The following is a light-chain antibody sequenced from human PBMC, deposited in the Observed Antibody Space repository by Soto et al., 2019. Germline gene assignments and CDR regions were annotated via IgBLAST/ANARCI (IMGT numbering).Light chain of an antibody. J-gene: IGKJ2*01. CDR2: GAS. V-gene: IGKV3-20*01. Sequence: EIVLTQSPGTLSLSPGERATLSCRDSQSVSSSYLAWYQQKPGQAPRLLIYGASSRANVTPYRFSGSGCGPEFALPISRLQPEDFAVYDCHQDGSSPYTFGQGTKLEIK. CDR1: QSVSSSY. CDR3: HQDGSSPYT.